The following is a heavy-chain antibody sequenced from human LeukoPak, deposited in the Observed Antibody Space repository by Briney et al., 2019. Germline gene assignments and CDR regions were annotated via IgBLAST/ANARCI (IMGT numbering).Heavy chain of an antibody. J-gene: IGHJ6*03. V-gene: IGHV3-30*02. CDR3: AKDFAVGATYYYYMDV. Sequence: GGSLRLSCATSGFTFGNYGMHWVRQAPGKGLEWVAFIRFDGTSKFYADSVKGRFTIFRDDSKNTLYLQMNSLRPEDTAIYYCAKDFAVGATYYYYMDVWGKGTTVTVSS. CDR2: IRFDGTSK. CDR1: GFTFGNYG. D-gene: IGHD1-26*01.